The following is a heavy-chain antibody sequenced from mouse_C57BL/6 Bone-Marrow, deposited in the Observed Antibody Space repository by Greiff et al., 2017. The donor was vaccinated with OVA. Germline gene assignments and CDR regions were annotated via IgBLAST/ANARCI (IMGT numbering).Heavy chain of an antibody. CDR2: IDPETGGT. Sequence: LVESGAELVRPGASVTLSCKASGYTFTDYEMHWVKQTPVHGLEWIGAIDPETGGTAYNQKFKGKAILTADKSSSTAYMELRSLTSEDSAVYYCSQRGATVVAPYYAMDYWGQGTAVTVSS. D-gene: IGHD1-1*01. CDR3: SQRGATVVAPYYAMDY. CDR1: GYTFTDYE. V-gene: IGHV1-15*01. J-gene: IGHJ4*01.